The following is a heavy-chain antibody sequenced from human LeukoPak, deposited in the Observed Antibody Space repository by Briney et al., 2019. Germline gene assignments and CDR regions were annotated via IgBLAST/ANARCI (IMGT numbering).Heavy chain of an antibody. Sequence: SETLSLTCAVYGGSFSGYYWSWIRQPPGKGLEWIGEINHSGSTNYNPSLKSRVTISVDTSKNQFSLKLSSVTAADTAVYYCARGGGIYYYYYMDVWGKGTTVTVSS. CDR3: ARGGGIYYYYYMDV. CDR1: GGSFSGYY. CDR2: INHSGST. J-gene: IGHJ6*03. D-gene: IGHD3-16*01. V-gene: IGHV4-34*01.